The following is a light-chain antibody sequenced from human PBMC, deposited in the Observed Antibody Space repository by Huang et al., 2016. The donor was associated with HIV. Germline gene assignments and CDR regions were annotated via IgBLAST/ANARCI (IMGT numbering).Light chain of an antibody. J-gene: IGKJ1*01. CDR3: QKYDSVPRT. CDR1: QDINNY. CDR2: SAS. V-gene: IGKV1-27*01. Sequence: DIQMTQYPSSLSASVGDRVTITCRASQDINNYLAWYQQKAGQVPKLLIYSASSLQSGVPSRFSGSGSGTDFTLSITSQQPEDVAIYYCQKYDSVPRTFGQGTKVDIK.